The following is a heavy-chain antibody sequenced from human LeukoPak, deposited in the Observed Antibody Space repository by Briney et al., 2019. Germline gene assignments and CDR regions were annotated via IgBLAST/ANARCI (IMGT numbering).Heavy chain of an antibody. J-gene: IGHJ4*02. CDR2: ISSSSSTI. Sequence: GGSLRLSCVASGFXFSTYTINWVRQAPGKGLDWVPYISSSSSTIYYADSVKGRFTISRDNANNSLYLQMNSLRDEDTAVYYCARARRYRSSWYHDYWGQGSLVTVSS. CDR3: ARARRYRSSWYHDY. CDR1: GFXFSTYT. V-gene: IGHV3-48*02. D-gene: IGHD6-13*01.